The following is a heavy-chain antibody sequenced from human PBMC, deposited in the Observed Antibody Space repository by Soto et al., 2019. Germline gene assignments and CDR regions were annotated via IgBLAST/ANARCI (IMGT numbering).Heavy chain of an antibody. Sequence: SETLSLTCAVSSGSISSSNWWSWVRQSPGKGLEWIGEIYHSGSTNYNPSLKSRVTISVDKSKNQFSLKLSSVTAADTAVYYCASRTYDILTGYYTKLDDWGQGTRVTVAS. J-gene: IGHJ4*02. CDR2: IYHSGST. CDR1: SGSISSSNW. D-gene: IGHD3-9*01. CDR3: ASRTYDILTGYYTKLDD. V-gene: IGHV4-4*02.